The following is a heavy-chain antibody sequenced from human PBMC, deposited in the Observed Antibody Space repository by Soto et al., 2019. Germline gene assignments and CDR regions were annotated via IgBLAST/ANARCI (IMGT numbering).Heavy chain of an antibody. J-gene: IGHJ6*02. D-gene: IGHD2-15*01. CDR2: INPNSGGT. CDR1: GYTFTGYY. CDR3: ARESEGYCSGGSCFYYYGMAV. Sequence: GASVKVSCKASGYTFTGYYMHWVRQAPGQGLEWMGWINPNSGGTNYAQKFQGWVTMTRDTSISTAYMELSRLRSDDTAVYYCARESEGYCSGGSCFYYYGMAVWGQGTTVTVSS. V-gene: IGHV1-2*04.